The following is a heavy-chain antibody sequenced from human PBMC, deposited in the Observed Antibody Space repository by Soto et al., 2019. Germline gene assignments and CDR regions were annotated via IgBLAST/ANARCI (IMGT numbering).Heavy chain of an antibody. CDR3: ARGQEGFIVATRLGYGMDV. CDR2: IYYSGST. CDR1: GGSVSSGSYY. D-gene: IGHD5-12*01. Sequence: SETLSLTCTVSGGSVSSGSYYWSWIRQPPGKGLEWIGYIYYSGSTNYNPSLKSRVTISVDTSKNQFSLKLSSVTAADTAVYYCARGQEGFIVATRLGYGMDVWGQGTTVTVSS. J-gene: IGHJ6*02. V-gene: IGHV4-61*01.